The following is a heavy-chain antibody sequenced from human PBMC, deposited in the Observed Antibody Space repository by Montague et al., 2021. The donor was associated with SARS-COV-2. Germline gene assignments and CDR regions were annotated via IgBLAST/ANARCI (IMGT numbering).Heavy chain of an antibody. J-gene: IGHJ6*02. CDR2: IYTSGST. Sequence: SETLSLTCTVSGGSISSYYWSWIRQPAGKGLEWIGRIYTSGSTNYNPSLESRVTMSVDTSKNQFSLKLSSVTAADTAVYYCARVGRAGYDILTGYYYYGMDVWGQGTTVTVSS. V-gene: IGHV4-4*07. CDR3: ARVGRAGYDILTGYYYYGMDV. D-gene: IGHD3-9*01. CDR1: GGSISSYY.